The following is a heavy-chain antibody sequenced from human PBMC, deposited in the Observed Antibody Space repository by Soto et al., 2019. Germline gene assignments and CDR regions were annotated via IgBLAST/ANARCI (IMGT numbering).Heavy chain of an antibody. CDR1: GFTFSSYS. D-gene: IGHD6-13*01. V-gene: IGHV3-48*01. CDR3: ASASGSGNGALRFDY. J-gene: IGHJ4*02. CDR2: IGGSSSTI. Sequence: EVQLVESGGGLVQPGGSLRLSCAASGFTFSSYSMNWVRQAPGKGLEWVSYIGGSSSTIYYADSVKGRFTISRDNAKNSLYLPMNSLRAEDTAVYYCASASGSGNGALRFDYWGQGTLVTVSS.